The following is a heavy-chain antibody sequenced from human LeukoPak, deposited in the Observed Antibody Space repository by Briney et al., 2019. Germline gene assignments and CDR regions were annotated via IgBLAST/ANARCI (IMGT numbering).Heavy chain of an antibody. CDR1: GFTFSSYG. D-gene: IGHD3-3*01. V-gene: IGHV3-33*01. CDR3: ARGHYDFWSGCSLNYYYYGMDV. J-gene: IGHJ6*02. CDR2: IWYDGSNK. Sequence: PGRSLRLSCAASGFTFSSYGMHWVRQAPGKGLEWVAVIWYDGSNKYYADSVKGRFTISRDNSKNTLYLQMNSLRAEDTAVYYCARGHYDFWSGCSLNYYYYGMDVWGQGTTVTVSS.